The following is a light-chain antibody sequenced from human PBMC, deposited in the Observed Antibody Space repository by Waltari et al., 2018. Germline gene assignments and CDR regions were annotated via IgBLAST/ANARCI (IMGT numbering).Light chain of an antibody. Sequence: QSVLTQPPSVSGAPGQRVTISCTGSSSNIGAGYDVHWYQQLPGTAPKLLIYGNSIRPAGVPDRFSGSKSGTSASLAITGLQTEDEADYYCQSYDSSLSVVFGTGTKVTVL. CDR1: SSNIGAGYD. V-gene: IGLV1-40*01. CDR2: GNS. J-gene: IGLJ1*01. CDR3: QSYDSSLSVV.